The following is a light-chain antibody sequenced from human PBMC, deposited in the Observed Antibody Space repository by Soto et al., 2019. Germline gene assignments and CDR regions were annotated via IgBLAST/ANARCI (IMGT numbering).Light chain of an antibody. Sequence: QSALTQPASVSGSPGHSITISCTGTSSDVGSYNLVSWYQQHPGKAPKVMIYEVSKRPSGVSNRFSGSKFGNTASLTISGLQADDEADYYCCSYAGSSTYVFGTGTKVTVL. CDR3: CSYAGSSTYV. CDR2: EVS. J-gene: IGLJ1*01. CDR1: SSDVGSYNL. V-gene: IGLV2-23*02.